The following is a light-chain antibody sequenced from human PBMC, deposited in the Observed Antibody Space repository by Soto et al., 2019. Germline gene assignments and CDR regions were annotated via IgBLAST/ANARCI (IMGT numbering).Light chain of an antibody. CDR2: DVS. V-gene: IGLV2-14*03. Sequence: SVLTQPASVSGSPGQSITISCTGTSSDVGGYNYVSWYQHHPGKAPKLMIYDVSNRPSGVSNRFSGSKSGNTASLTISGLQPEDKANYYCCSYTTTNTPQIAFGPGTKLTVL. CDR3: CSYTTTNTPQIA. CDR1: SSDVGGYNY. J-gene: IGLJ1*01.